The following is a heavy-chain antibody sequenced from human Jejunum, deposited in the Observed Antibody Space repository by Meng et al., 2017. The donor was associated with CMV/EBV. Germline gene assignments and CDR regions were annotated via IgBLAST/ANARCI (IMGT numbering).Heavy chain of an antibody. Sequence: SCLASGVTVSSNYMSWVRQAPGKGLEWVSIIYSDGTTYFADSVKGRFTISRDKSKNTLDLQMNSLRAEDMAVYYCAYSSSWAHFDYWGQGTLVTVSS. CDR1: GVTVSSNY. D-gene: IGHD6-13*01. V-gene: IGHV3-53*01. J-gene: IGHJ4*02. CDR3: AYSSSWAHFDY. CDR2: IYSDGTT.